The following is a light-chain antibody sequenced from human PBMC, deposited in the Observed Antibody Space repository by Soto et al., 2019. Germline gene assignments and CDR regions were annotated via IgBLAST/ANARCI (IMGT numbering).Light chain of an antibody. CDR2: ANT. Sequence: QAVVTQPPSVSGAPGQRATISCTGSTSNIGANYAVHWYQQLPGSAPKLLIYANTNRPSGVPDRFSGSRSGVSASLAIAGLQVEDEAEYYCQSYDTRLGYVFGSGTKLTVL. CDR1: TSNIGANYA. CDR3: QSYDTRLGYV. V-gene: IGLV1-40*03. J-gene: IGLJ1*01.